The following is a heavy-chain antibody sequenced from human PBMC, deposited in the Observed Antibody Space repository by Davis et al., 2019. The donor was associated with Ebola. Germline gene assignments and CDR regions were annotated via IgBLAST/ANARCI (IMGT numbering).Heavy chain of an antibody. V-gene: IGHV3-30-3*01. J-gene: IGHJ6*02. Sequence: PGGSLRLSCAASGFTFSSYAMHWVRQAPGKGLEWVAVISYDGSNKYYADSVKGRFTISRDNSKNTLYLQMNSLRAEDTAVYYCARERQLWEYDHYYYYGMDVWGQGTTVTVSS. CDR2: ISYDGSNK. D-gene: IGHD5-18*01. CDR3: ARERQLWEYDHYYYYGMDV. CDR1: GFTFSSYA.